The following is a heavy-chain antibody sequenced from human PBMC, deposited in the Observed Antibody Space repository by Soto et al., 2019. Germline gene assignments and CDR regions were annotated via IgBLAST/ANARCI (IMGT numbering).Heavy chain of an antibody. J-gene: IGHJ6*02. Sequence: GGSLRLSCAASGFTFSTYAMHWVRQAPGKGLEWVAVIPYDGSNKNNVDSVKGRFTISRDNSKNTLHLQMNSLRAEDTGVYYCARERITVFGDYFYYYGMDVWGQGTTVTVSS. CDR1: GFTFSTYA. V-gene: IGHV3-30*04. CDR3: ARERITVFGDYFYYYGMDV. D-gene: IGHD3-3*01. CDR2: IPYDGSNK.